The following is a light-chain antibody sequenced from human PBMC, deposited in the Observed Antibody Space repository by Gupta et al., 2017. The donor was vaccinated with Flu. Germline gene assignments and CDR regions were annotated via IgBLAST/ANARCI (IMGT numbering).Light chain of an antibody. CDR3: SSYTSGSTFYV. J-gene: IGLJ1*01. Sequence: HSALTQPASVSGSPGQSITISCSGTSSDVGRSDSASWYQQHPDKAPKLIIFDVTNRPSGVPSRFSGSKSGNTASLTISGLQAEDETDYYCSSYTSGSTFYVFGTGTKVTVL. CDR2: DVT. CDR1: SSDVGRSDS. V-gene: IGLV2-14*01.